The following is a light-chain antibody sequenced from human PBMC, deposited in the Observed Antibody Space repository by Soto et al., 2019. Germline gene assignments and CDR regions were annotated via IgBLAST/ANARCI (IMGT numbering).Light chain of an antibody. Sequence: DIQMTQLPSTLSASVGARVTISCRASQSISNRLAWFQQKSGEAPNLLIHKAFSLESGVPARLSGSGSGTEFTLTISSLQPDDFATYYCQQYNTYSLTFGQGTKVEIK. CDR2: KAF. CDR1: QSISNR. J-gene: IGKJ1*01. V-gene: IGKV1-5*03. CDR3: QQYNTYSLT.